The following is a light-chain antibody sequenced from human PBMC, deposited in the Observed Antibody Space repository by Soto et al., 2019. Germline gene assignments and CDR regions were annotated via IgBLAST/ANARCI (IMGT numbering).Light chain of an antibody. J-gene: IGLJ3*02. Sequence: QSALTQPPSASGSPGQSVTISCTGSSSDVGGYNFVAWFQQYPGKAPKFVIVDVTKLPSGVPDRFSGSKSGNTAYLTVSGLQAEDEADYYCCSHAGSSTVFGGGTKLTVL. CDR3: CSHAGSSTV. V-gene: IGLV2-8*01. CDR2: DVT. CDR1: SSDVGGYNF.